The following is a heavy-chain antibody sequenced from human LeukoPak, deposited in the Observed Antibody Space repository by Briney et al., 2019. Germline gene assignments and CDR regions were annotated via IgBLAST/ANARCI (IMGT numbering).Heavy chain of an antibody. Sequence: GGSLRLSCAASGFTFSSYGMHWVRQAPGKGLEWAAVIWYDGSNKYYADSVKGRFTISRDNSKNTLYLQMNSLRAEDTAVYYCARAKLEGNWFDPWGQGTLVTVSS. V-gene: IGHV3-33*01. CDR1: GFTFSSYG. CDR2: IWYDGSNK. D-gene: IGHD1-1*01. CDR3: ARAKLEGNWFDP. J-gene: IGHJ5*02.